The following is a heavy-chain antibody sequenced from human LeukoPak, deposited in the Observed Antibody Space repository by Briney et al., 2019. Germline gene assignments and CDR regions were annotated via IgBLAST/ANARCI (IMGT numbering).Heavy chain of an antibody. CDR1: GFTVSSNY. J-gene: IGHJ4*02. D-gene: IGHD6-19*01. CDR3: ARSTVAGNLYFDY. V-gene: IGHV3-53*01. Sequence: PGGSLRLSCAASGFTVSSNYMSWVRQAPGKGLEWVSVIYSGGSTYYADSVKGRFTISRDNSKNTLYLQVNSLRAEDTAVYYCARSTVAGNLYFDYWGQGTLVTVSS. CDR2: IYSGGST.